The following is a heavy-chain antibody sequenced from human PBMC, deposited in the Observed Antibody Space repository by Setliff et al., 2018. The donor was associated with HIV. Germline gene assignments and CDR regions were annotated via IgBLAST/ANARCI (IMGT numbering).Heavy chain of an antibody. Sequence: SETLSLTCAVYGGSFSGYYWSWIRQPPGKGQEWIGEINHSGSTNYNPSLKSRVTISVDTSKNQFSLKLSSVTAADTAVYYCARGPLLLYYWGQGTLVTVSS. J-gene: IGHJ4*02. CDR1: GGSFSGYY. CDR2: INHSGST. V-gene: IGHV4-34*01. D-gene: IGHD2-15*01. CDR3: ARGPLLLYY.